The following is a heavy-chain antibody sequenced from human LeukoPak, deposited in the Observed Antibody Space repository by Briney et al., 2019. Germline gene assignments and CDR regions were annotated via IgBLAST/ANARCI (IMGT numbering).Heavy chain of an antibody. CDR2: ISAYNGNT. CDR1: GYTFTSYG. J-gene: IGHJ4*02. Sequence: ASVKVSCKASGYTFTSYGISWVRQAPGQGLEWMGWISAYNGNTNYAQKLQGRVTMTTDTSTSTAYMELRSLRSDDTAVYYCARDPPRLPRIAAAGTGYWGQGTLVTVSS. CDR3: ARDPPRLPRIAAAGTGY. D-gene: IGHD6-13*01. V-gene: IGHV1-18*01.